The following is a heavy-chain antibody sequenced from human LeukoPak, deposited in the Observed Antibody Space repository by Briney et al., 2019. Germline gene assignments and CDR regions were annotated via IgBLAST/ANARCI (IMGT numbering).Heavy chain of an antibody. Sequence: KPSETLSLTCTVSGSSITNYYWSWIRQPPGKGLEWIGYIYYSGSTNYNPSLKGRVTISVDTSKNQFSLKLTSVTAADTAVYYCARGHLLNGWFKYDAFEIWGQGTMVTVSS. V-gene: IGHV4-59*01. CDR3: ARGHLLNGWFKYDAFEI. CDR1: GSSITNYY. CDR2: IYYSGST. J-gene: IGHJ3*02. D-gene: IGHD6-19*01.